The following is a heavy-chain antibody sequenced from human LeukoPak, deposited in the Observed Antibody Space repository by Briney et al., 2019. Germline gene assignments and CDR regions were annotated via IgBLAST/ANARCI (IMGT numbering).Heavy chain of an antibody. V-gene: IGHV3-30*02. Sequence: GGSLRLSCAGSGFGFSSYGMHWVRQAPGKGLEWMAFIRSDGSNKYYADSVKGRFTISRDSSKNTLFLQMNRLRPEDAAVYYCAKAPVTTCRGAFCYPFDYWGLGTLVTVSS. CDR1: GFGFSSYG. CDR3: AKAPVTTCRGAFCYPFDY. D-gene: IGHD2-15*01. J-gene: IGHJ4*02. CDR2: IRSDGSNK.